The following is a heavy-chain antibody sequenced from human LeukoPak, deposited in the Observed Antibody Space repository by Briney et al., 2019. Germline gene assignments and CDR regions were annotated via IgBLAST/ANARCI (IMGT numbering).Heavy chain of an antibody. CDR1: GFTFSSYA. CDR3: AKDYTYYDSSGYLGY. Sequence: GGSLRLSCAASGFTFSSYAMHWVRQAPGKGLEWVAVISYDGSNKYYADSVKGRFTISRDNSKNTLYLQMNSLRAEDTAVYYCAKDYTYYDSSGYLGYWGQGTLVTVSS. V-gene: IGHV3-30*04. D-gene: IGHD3-22*01. CDR2: ISYDGSNK. J-gene: IGHJ4*02.